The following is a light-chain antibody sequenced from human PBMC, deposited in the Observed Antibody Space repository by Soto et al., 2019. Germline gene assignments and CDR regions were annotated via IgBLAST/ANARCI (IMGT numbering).Light chain of an antibody. CDR3: CSYGVTFYV. V-gene: IGLV2-11*01. J-gene: IGLJ1*01. CDR2: DVS. CDR1: ISDVSDYNY. Sequence: SALRQPPSVCGSTGQSLTISCTRTISDVSDYNYVSWFQQHPGKAPKLMIYDVSERPSGVPDRFSGSKSGNTASLTISGLQAEDEADYYFCSYGVTFYVYGTGT.